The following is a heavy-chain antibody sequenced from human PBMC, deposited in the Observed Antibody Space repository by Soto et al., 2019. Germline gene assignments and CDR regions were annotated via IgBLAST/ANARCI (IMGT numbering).Heavy chain of an antibody. J-gene: IGHJ4*02. CDR1: GFTFSSYA. Sequence: GGSLRLSCAASGFTFSSYAMHWVRQAPGKGLEYVSAISSNGGSTYYANSVKGRFTISRDNSKNTLYLQMGSLRAEDMAVYYCARSRFLEWLSHFDYWGQGTLVTVSS. CDR3: ARSRFLEWLSHFDY. V-gene: IGHV3-64*01. CDR2: ISSNGGST. D-gene: IGHD3-3*01.